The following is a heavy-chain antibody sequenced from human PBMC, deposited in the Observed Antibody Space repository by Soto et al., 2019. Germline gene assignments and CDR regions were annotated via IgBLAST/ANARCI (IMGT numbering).Heavy chain of an antibody. CDR1: GGAIRSYY. J-gene: IGHJ4*02. CDR3: ARLDMGYFDY. CDR2: IYYSGST. V-gene: IGHV4-59*08. Sequence: SXTRSLTCTVSGGAIRSYYWSWIRQPPGKGLEWIGYIYYSGSTNYNPSLKSRVTISVDTSKNQFSLKLSSVTAADTAVYYCARLDMGYFDYWGQGTLVTVSS.